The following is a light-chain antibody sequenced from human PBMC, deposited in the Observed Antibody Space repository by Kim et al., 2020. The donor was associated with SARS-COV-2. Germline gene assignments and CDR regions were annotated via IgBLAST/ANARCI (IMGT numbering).Light chain of an antibody. CDR1: QSVSSSY. J-gene: IGKJ5*01. CDR3: QQYGSLIT. CDR2: SAS. V-gene: IGKV3-20*01. Sequence: EIVLTQSPGTLSVSPGERATLSCTASQSVSSSYLAWYQHKPGQAPRLLMYSASSRATGIPDRFSGSGSGTDFTLTISRLEPEDFAVYYCQQYGSLITFGQGTRLVIK.